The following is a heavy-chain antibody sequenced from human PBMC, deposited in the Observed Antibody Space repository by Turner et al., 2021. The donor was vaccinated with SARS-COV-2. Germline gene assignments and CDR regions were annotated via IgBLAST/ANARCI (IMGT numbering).Heavy chain of an antibody. J-gene: IGHJ4*02. CDR1: GGSISSSNYY. CDR3: ARFEYGYSYSFGFDY. CDR2: VYYSGST. D-gene: IGHD5-18*01. Sequence: QLQLQESGPGLVKASETLSLTCTVSGGSISSSNYYWGWIRQPPGKGLEWIGSVYYSGSTYYHPSLKSRLTISVDTSKNQFSLKLSSVTAADTAVYYCARFEYGYSYSFGFDYWGQGTLVTVSS. V-gene: IGHV4-39*01.